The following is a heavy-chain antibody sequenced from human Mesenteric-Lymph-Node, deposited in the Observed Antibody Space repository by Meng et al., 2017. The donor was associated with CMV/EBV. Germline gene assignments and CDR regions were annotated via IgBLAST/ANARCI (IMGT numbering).Heavy chain of an antibody. CDR3: AAVWSGQPYYFDY. D-gene: IGHD3-3*01. CDR2: IWWDGDNK. Sequence: GGSLRLSCAASEVSLSNFGIHWVRQAPGKGLEWVALIWWDGDNKYYADSVKGRFTISRDNSNNTLHLQMHSLRAEDTAVYYCAAVWSGQPYYFDYWGQGTLVTVSS. V-gene: IGHV3-33*08. J-gene: IGHJ4*02. CDR1: EVSLSNFG.